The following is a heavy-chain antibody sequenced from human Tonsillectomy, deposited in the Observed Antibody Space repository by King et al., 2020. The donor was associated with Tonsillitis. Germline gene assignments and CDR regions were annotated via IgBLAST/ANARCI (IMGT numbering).Heavy chain of an antibody. D-gene: IGHD2-15*01. J-gene: IGHJ4*02. V-gene: IGHV3-72*01. CDR1: GFSFSDHY. Sequence: DVQLVESGGGLVQPGGSLRLSCAASGFSFSDHYMDWVRQAPGKGLEWVGRIRDKANSYTTENAASVKGRFTISRDDSKNSLYLQMNSLKTEDTAVYYCATSIGYCTEGSCTGAYWGQGTLVTVSS. CDR2: IRDKANSYTT. CDR3: ATSIGYCTEGSCTGAY.